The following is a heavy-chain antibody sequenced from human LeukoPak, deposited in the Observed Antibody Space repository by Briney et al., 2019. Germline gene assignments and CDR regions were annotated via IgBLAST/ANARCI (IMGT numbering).Heavy chain of an antibody. CDR3: APPDYYDSSGYYYTLGD. CDR2: VFYTGSA. V-gene: IGHV4-59*11. CDR1: GASISSHY. Sequence: SETLSLTCSVSGASISSHYWSWIRQSPGKGLEWIGYVFYTGSASYNPSLKSRVTISVDTSKNQFSLKLSSVTAADTAVYYCAPPDYYDSSGYYYTLGDWGQGTLVTVSS. J-gene: IGHJ4*02. D-gene: IGHD3-22*01.